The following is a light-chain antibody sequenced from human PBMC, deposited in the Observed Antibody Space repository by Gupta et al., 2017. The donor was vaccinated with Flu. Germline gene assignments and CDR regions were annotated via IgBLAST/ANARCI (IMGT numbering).Light chain of an antibody. Sequence: DIKMSPSPSSLSASVGDRVTITCRTSENINKYVNWYQQKPGKAPKLLMYAASTLQSGVPSRFSGSGSGTDFTLTISSLQPEDFATYFCQQSYRLPQTFGLGTKLEIK. J-gene: IGKJ2*01. V-gene: IGKV1-39*01. CDR3: QQSYRLPQT. CDR1: ENINKY. CDR2: AAS.